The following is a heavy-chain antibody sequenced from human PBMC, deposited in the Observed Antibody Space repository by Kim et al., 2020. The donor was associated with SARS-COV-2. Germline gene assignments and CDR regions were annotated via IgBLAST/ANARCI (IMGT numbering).Heavy chain of an antibody. CDR2: IYYSGST. CDR3: ARDVRYFDWLLSIAVAGFDP. J-gene: IGHJ5*02. Sequence: SETLSLTCTVSGGSISSSSYYWGWIRQPPGKGLEWIGSIYYSGSTYYNPSLKSRVTISVDTFKNQFSLKLSSVTAADTAVYYCARDVRYFDWLLSIAVAGFDPWGQGTLVTVSS. CDR1: GGSISSSSYY. V-gene: IGHV4-39*07. D-gene: IGHD3-9*01.